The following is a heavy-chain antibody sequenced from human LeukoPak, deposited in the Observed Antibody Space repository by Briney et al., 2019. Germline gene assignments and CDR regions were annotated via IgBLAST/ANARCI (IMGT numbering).Heavy chain of an antibody. CDR1: GFTFSTYG. CDR2: IKQDGSEK. CDR3: ARAGGTYYGIAFDI. D-gene: IGHD1-26*01. V-gene: IGHV3-7*01. J-gene: IGHJ3*02. Sequence: GGSLRLSCVASGFTFSTYGMSWVRQAPGKGLEWVANIKQDGSEKYYVDSVKGRFTISRDNAKNSLYLQMNSLRAEDTAVYYCARAGGTYYGIAFDIWGQGTMVTVSS.